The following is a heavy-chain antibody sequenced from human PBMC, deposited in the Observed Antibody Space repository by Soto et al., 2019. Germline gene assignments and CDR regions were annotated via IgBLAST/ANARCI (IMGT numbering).Heavy chain of an antibody. V-gene: IGHV3-23*01. CDR1: GFTFSSYA. Sequence: PGGSLRLSCAASGFTFSSYAMSWVRQAPGKGLEWVSAISGSGGSTYYADSVKGRFTISRDNSKNTLYLQMNSLRAEDTAVYYCAKPVEGSRTKKNWFDPWGQGTLVTVSS. CDR2: ISGSGGST. J-gene: IGHJ5*02. CDR3: AKPVEGSRTKKNWFDP. D-gene: IGHD2-15*01.